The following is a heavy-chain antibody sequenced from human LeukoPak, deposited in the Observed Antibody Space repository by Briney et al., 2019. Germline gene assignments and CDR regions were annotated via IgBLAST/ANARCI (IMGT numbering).Heavy chain of an antibody. D-gene: IGHD3-9*01. CDR3: AGRGPDYDSLTGYGFPFDP. CDR2: ISAYNDNT. V-gene: IGHV1-18*01. J-gene: IGHJ5*02. Sequence: ASVKVSCKASSFTFTSYGISWVRQAPGQGLEWMGWISAYNDNTNYAQKLQGRVTMTTDTSTSTAYMEMSSLRSDDTAVYYCAGRGPDYDSLTGYGFPFDPWGQGTLVTVSS. CDR1: SFTFTSYG.